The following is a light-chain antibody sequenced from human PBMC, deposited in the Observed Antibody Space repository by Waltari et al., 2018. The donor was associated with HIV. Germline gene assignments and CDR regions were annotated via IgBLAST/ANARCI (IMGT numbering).Light chain of an antibody. CDR3: GTWDSSLSAGGV. CDR1: SSNIGHTY. V-gene: IGLV1-51*01. CDR2: DNN. J-gene: IGLJ1*01. Sequence: QSVLTQPPSVSAAPGQTVTISCSGISSNIGHTYVSWYQQFPGTAPKLLIYDNNKRPSGIPDRFSGSKSGTSATLAITGLQTGDEADYYCGTWDSSLSAGGVFGTGTKVTVL.